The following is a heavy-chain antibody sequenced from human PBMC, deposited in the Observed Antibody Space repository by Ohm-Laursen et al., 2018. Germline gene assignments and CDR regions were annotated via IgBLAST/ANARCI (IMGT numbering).Heavy chain of an antibody. CDR3: ARETSYSFDI. V-gene: IGHV3-11*01. CDR1: GFTFSDYY. CDR2: ISSRGSTI. J-gene: IGHJ3*02. Sequence: SLRLSCAASGFTFSDYYMIWIRQAPGKGLAWVSYISSRGSTIYYADSVKGRFTISRDNAKNSLYLQMNSLRAEDTAVYYCARETSYSFDIWGQGTMVTVSS. D-gene: IGHD1-26*01.